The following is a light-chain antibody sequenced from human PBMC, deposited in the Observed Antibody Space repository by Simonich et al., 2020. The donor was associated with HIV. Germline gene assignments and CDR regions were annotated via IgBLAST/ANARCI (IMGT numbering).Light chain of an antibody. J-gene: IGKJ2*01. CDR3: QQYNGYRYT. V-gene: IGKV1-5*03. Sequence: DIQMTQSPSSLSASVGDRVTITCRASQSISDWLAWYQQKPGKATKFLIYKASTLESGVPSRFSGSGSGTEFTLTISSLQPDDFATYYCQQYNGYRYTFGQGTKLETK. CDR1: QSISDW. CDR2: KAS.